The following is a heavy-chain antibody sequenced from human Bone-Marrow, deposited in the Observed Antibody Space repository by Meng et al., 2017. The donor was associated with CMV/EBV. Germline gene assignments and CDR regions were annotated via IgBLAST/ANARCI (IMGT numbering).Heavy chain of an antibody. Sequence: SETLSLTCAVYGGSFSGYYWSWIRQPPGKGLEWIGEINHSGSTNYNPSLKSRVTISVDTSKNQFSLKLSSVTAADTAVYYCARVQRWLQYFDYGGQGTLVTVSS. CDR1: GGSFSGYY. J-gene: IGHJ4*02. CDR3: ARVQRWLQYFDY. V-gene: IGHV4-34*01. D-gene: IGHD5-24*01. CDR2: INHSGST.